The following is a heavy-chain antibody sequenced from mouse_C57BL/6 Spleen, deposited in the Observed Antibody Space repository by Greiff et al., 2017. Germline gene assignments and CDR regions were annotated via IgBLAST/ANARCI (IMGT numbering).Heavy chain of an antibody. CDR2: IHPNSGST. J-gene: IGHJ2*01. CDR1: GYTFTSYW. CDR3: ARDDGNFYYFDY. V-gene: IGHV1-64*01. D-gene: IGHD2-3*01. Sequence: QVQLQQPGAELVKPGASVKLSCKASGYTFTSYWMHWVKQRPGQGLEWIGMIHPNSGSTNYNEKFKGKATLTVDKSSSTAYMQLSSLTSEDSAVYYCARDDGNFYYFDYWGQGTTLTVSS.